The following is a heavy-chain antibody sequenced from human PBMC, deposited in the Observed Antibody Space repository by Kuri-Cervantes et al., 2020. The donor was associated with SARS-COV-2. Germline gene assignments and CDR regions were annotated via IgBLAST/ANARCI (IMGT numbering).Heavy chain of an antibody. CDR3: ARLGGYRSGYNWFDP. J-gene: IGHJ5*02. Sequence: SEILSLTCTVSGGSISSHYWSWIRQPPGKGLEWIGYIYYSGSTNYNPSLKSRVTISVDTSKNQFSLKLSSVTAADTAVYYCARLGGYRSGYNWFDPWGQGTLVTVSS. CDR1: GGSISSHY. V-gene: IGHV4-59*11. D-gene: IGHD5-18*01. CDR2: IYYSGST.